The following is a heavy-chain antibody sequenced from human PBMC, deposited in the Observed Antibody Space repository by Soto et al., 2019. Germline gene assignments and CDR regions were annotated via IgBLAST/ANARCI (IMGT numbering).Heavy chain of an antibody. CDR1: GFTFSSYS. Sequence: GGSLRLSCAASGFTFSSYSMNWVRQAPGKGLEWVSYISSSSSYIYYADSVKGRFTVSRDNAKNSLYLQMDSLRAEDTAVYYCARDLSGGNYYYHGLDVWGQGTTVTVSS. D-gene: IGHD1-1*01. V-gene: IGHV3-21*01. J-gene: IGHJ6*02. CDR3: ARDLSGGNYYYHGLDV. CDR2: ISSSSSYI.